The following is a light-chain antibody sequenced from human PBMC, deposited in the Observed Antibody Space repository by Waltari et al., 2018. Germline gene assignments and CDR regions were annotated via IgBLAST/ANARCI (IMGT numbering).Light chain of an antibody. CDR3: QKYGTRPAT. Sequence: EIVLTQSPGTLSLSPGERATLSCRASESIGRTLAWYQQKPGQPPRLLVYDASSRATGIPGSFSVSGSGTDFSLTISILEPEYFAVYYCQKYGTRPATFGQGTKVEIK. CDR2: DAS. CDR1: ESIGRT. V-gene: IGKV3-20*01. J-gene: IGKJ1*01.